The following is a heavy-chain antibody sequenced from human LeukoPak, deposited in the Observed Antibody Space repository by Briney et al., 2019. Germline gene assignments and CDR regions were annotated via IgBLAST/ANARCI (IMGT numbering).Heavy chain of an antibody. CDR1: GFTFSRYS. CDR3: ARERAAVVRGYSYGYLDY. CDR2: ISSSSSYI. V-gene: IGHV3-21*01. Sequence: KAGGSLRLSCAPSGFTFSRYSMNWVRQAPGKGLEWVSSISSSSSYIYYADSVKGRFTLSRDHAKNSLYLKMSSLRAEDTAVYYCARERAAVVRGYSYGYLDYWGQGTLVTVSS. D-gene: IGHD5-18*01. J-gene: IGHJ4*02.